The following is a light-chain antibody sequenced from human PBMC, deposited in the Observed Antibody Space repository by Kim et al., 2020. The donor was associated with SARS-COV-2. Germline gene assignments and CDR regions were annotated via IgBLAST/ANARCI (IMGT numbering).Light chain of an antibody. J-gene: IGKJ1*01. CDR2: GAS. Sequence: ELVLTQSPGTLSLSPGERATLSCRASQSISSSYLAWYQQKPGQAPRLLIYGASSRATGIPDRFSGSGSETDFTLTISRLEPEDFVVYYCQQYGSSPRTFGQGTKVDIK. CDR1: QSISSSY. V-gene: IGKV3-20*01. CDR3: QQYGSSPRT.